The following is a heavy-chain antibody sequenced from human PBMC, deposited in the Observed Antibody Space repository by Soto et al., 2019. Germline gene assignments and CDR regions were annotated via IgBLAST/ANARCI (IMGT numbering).Heavy chain of an antibody. J-gene: IGHJ6*02. V-gene: IGHV1-58*01. CDR3: AAAKCNWNDVGGDYYYGMDV. CDR1: GFTFTSSA. CDR2: IVVGSGNT. Sequence: SVKVSCKASGFTFTSSAVQWVRQARGQRLEWIGRIVVGSGNTNYAQKFQERVTITRDMSTSTAYMELSSLRSEDTAVYYCAAAKCNWNDVGGDYYYGMDVWGQGTTVTVSS. D-gene: IGHD1-20*01.